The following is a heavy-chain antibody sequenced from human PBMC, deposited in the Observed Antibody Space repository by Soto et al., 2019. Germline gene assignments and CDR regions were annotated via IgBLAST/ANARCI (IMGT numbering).Heavy chain of an antibody. V-gene: IGHV4-4*07. Sequence: SETLSLTCTVSGGSINSYYWTWIRQPAGKGLEWIGRIYTSGGTNFNPSLKSRVTMSVDTSKNQFSLKLRSVTAADTAVYYCARGFGSSWYYFDYWGQGAPVTVSS. D-gene: IGHD6-13*01. CDR2: IYTSGGT. CDR1: GGSINSYY. J-gene: IGHJ4*02. CDR3: ARGFGSSWYYFDY.